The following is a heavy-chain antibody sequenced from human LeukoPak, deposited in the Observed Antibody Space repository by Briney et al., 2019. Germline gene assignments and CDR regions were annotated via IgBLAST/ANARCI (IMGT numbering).Heavy chain of an antibody. CDR1: GFTFSSYA. Sequence: PGGSLRLFCAASGFTFSSYAMSWVRQAPGKGLEWVSAISGSGGSTYYADSVKGRFTISRDNSKNTLYLQMNSLRAEDTAVYYCAKSTSVVAATPYFDYWGQGTLVTVSS. J-gene: IGHJ4*02. CDR3: AKSTSVVAATPYFDY. V-gene: IGHV3-23*01. CDR2: ISGSGGST. D-gene: IGHD2-15*01.